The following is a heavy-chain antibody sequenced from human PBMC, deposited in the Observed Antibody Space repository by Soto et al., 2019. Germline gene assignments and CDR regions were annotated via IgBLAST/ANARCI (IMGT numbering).Heavy chain of an antibody. V-gene: IGHV3-74*01. D-gene: IGHD1-1*01. Sequence: EVQLVESGGGLVQPGGSLRLSCAASGFTLSSHWMHWVRQAPGKGLVWVSRINSDGTTTNYADSVKGRFTISRDNAKNTLYVQMNSLGAEDTAVYYCARTVSDRYRRGSLYWYFDLWGRGTLVTVSS. CDR3: ARTVSDRYRRGSLYWYFDL. J-gene: IGHJ2*01. CDR1: GFTLSSHW. CDR2: INSDGTTT.